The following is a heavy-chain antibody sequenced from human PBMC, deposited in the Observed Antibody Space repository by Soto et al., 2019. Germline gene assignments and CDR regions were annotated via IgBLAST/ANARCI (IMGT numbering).Heavy chain of an antibody. V-gene: IGHV3-9*01. CDR2: ISWNSGSI. CDR1: GFTFDDYA. D-gene: IGHD2-15*01. J-gene: IGHJ3*02. CDR3: AKLHCSCGSCYPTPDAFDI. Sequence: EVQLVESGGGLVQPGRSLRLSCAASGFTFDDYAMHWVRQAPGKGLEWVSGISWNSGSIGYADSVKGRFTISRDNAKNXLXXQMNSLRAEETAVYYCAKLHCSCGSCYPTPDAFDIWGQGTMVTVSS.